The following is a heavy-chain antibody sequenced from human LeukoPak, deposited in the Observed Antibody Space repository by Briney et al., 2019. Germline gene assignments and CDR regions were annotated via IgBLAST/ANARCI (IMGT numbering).Heavy chain of an antibody. D-gene: IGHD3-3*01. V-gene: IGHV1-8*01. CDR3: ARAHYDFWSGYYTVDY. Sequence: ASVKVSCKASGYTFTSYDINWVRQATGQGLECVGWMNPNSGNTGYAQKFQGRVTMTRNTSISTAYMELSSLRSEDTAVYYCARAHYDFWSGYYTVDYWGQGTLVTVSS. J-gene: IGHJ4*02. CDR2: MNPNSGNT. CDR1: GYTFTSYD.